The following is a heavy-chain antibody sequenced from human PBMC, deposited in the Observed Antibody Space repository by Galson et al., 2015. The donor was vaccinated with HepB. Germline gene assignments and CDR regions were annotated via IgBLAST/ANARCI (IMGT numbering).Heavy chain of an antibody. Sequence: SVKVSCKASGYSFTTYYMHWVRQAPGQGLEWMGIINPSGATTNYAQKFQGRVTMTRDTSTSTVYMELSSLRSEDTAVYYCARGEQAFDIWGQGTMVTVSS. CDR1: GYSFTTYY. CDR2: INPSGATT. V-gene: IGHV1-46*01. D-gene: IGHD1/OR15-1a*01. CDR3: ARGEQAFDI. J-gene: IGHJ3*02.